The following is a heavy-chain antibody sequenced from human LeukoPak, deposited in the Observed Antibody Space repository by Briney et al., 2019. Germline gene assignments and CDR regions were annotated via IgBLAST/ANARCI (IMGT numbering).Heavy chain of an antibody. CDR3: TRSLGVVIHGGMDV. V-gene: IGHV4-59*01. J-gene: IGHJ6*02. Sequence: SETLSLTCTVAGGSISSYHWSWIRQPPGKGLEWIGHIYYTGSTNYNPSLKSRVTISLDTSKNQFSLKLSSVTAADTAVYYCTRSLGVVIHGGMDVWGQGTTVTVSS. D-gene: IGHD3-3*01. CDR2: IYYTGST. CDR1: GGSISSYH.